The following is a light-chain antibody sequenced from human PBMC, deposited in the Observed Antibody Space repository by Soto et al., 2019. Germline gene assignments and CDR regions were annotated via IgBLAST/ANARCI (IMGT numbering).Light chain of an antibody. CDR2: YTS. CDR3: QQYNKWPIT. V-gene: IGKV3-15*01. Sequence: EIVMTPSQATLCVAPGGSTVLSWGASQSVSSDLAWYQQKPGQAPRLLIYYTSTRATGFPARFSGGGSGTEFTPTTSSLQSEDSAFYYWQQYNKWPITFGEGTRLEIK. CDR1: QSVSSD. J-gene: IGKJ5*01.